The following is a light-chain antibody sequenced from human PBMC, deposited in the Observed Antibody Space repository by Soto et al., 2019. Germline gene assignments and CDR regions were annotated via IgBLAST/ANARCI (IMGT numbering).Light chain of an antibody. J-gene: IGLJ2*01. CDR2: GNN. CDR3: ATWDDSLNGRV. CDR1: SSNIGSNT. Sequence: QSVLTQPPSASGTPGQRVTISCSGSSSNIGSNTVNWYQQLPGTSPKLLIYGNNQRPSGVSDRFSGSKSGTSASLAISGLQSEDEADYYCATWDDSLNGRVFGGGTKVTVL. V-gene: IGLV1-44*01.